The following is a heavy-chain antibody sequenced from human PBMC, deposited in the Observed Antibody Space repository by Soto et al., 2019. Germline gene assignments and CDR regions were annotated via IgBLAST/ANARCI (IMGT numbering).Heavy chain of an antibody. J-gene: IGHJ6*02. CDR2: ISSSSSYI. CDR3: ARFTIFGVVTNYIDHSDYYYGMDV. V-gene: IGHV3-21*01. D-gene: IGHD3-3*01. CDR1: GFTFSSYS. Sequence: GGSLRLSCAASGFTFSSYSMNWVRQAPGKGLEWVSSISSSSSYIYYADSVKGRFTISRDNAKNSLYLQMNSLRAEDTAVYYCARFTIFGVVTNYIDHSDYYYGMDVWGQGTTVTVSS.